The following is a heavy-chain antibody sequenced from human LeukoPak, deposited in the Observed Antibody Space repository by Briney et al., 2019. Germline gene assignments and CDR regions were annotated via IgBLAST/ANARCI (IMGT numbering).Heavy chain of an antibody. CDR1: GGTFSTSA. D-gene: IGHD5-18*01. J-gene: IGHJ6*02. CDR3: ARDQGLTAPPPYGLDV. Sequence: SVKVSCKTSGGTFSTSAITWVCQAPGQGLEWMGRIIPVLNITTYAQRFQGRVTITADTSTSTVYMELSSLRSEETAVYYCARDQGLTAPPPYGLDVWGQGTTVIVSS. V-gene: IGHV1-69*04. CDR2: IIPVLNIT.